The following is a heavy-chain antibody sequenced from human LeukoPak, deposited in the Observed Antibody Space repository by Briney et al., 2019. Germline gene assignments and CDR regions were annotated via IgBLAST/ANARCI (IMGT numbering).Heavy chain of an antibody. Sequence: GGSLRLSCAASGFNVSNNYMNWVRQAPGKGLEWVSVIFSSGPTYYADSVKGRFTISRDTSKNALYLQMNSLRAEDTAVYYCAKGHSDYGTGFDLWGQGTLVTVPS. D-gene: IGHD4-17*01. CDR2: IFSSGPT. CDR1: GFNVSNNY. J-gene: IGHJ4*02. CDR3: AKGHSDYGTGFDL. V-gene: IGHV3-53*01.